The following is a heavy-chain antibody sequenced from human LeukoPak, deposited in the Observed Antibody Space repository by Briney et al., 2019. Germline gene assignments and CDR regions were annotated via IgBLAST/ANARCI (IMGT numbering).Heavy chain of an antibody. V-gene: IGHV3-33*06. CDR1: GFTFSSYG. Sequence: PGRSLRLSCAASGFTFSSYGMHWVRQAQGKGLEWVAVIWYDGSNKYYADSVKGRFTISRDISKNTLYLQMDSLRAEDTAVYYCAKDLKGFESWGQGTLVTVSS. CDR3: AKDLKGFES. CDR2: IWYDGSNK. J-gene: IGHJ5*01. D-gene: IGHD3-9*01.